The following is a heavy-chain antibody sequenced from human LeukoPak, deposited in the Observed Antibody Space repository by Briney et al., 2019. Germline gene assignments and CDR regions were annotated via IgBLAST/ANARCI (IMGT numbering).Heavy chain of an antibody. Sequence: PLETLSLTCTVSGGSISNYYWGCIRQPPGKGLEWIGSIYYSGGTYYNPSLKSRVTISVDTSKNQFSLKLSSVTAADTAVYYCARDRSKNWFDPWGQGTRVTVSS. CDR3: ARDRSKNWFDP. CDR1: GGSISNYY. V-gene: IGHV4-39*07. CDR2: IYYSGGT. J-gene: IGHJ5*02.